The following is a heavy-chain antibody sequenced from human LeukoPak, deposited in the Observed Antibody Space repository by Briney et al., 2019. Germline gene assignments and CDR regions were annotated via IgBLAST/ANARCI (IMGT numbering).Heavy chain of an antibody. V-gene: IGHV3-30*18. D-gene: IGHD3-22*01. Sequence: GGSLRLSCAASGFTFSSYGMHWVRQAPGKGLEWVAVISYDGSNKYYADSVKGRFTISRDNSKNTLYLQMNSLRAEDTAVYYCAKTHYYDSSGYSLDYWGQGTLVTVSS. CDR3: AKTHYYDSSGYSLDY. J-gene: IGHJ4*02. CDR2: ISYDGSNK. CDR1: GFTFSSYG.